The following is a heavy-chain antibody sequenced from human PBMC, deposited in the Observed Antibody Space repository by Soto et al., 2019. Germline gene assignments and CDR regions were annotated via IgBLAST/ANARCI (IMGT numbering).Heavy chain of an antibody. V-gene: IGHV3-48*02. CDR1: GFTFSSYS. CDR2: ISSSSSTI. D-gene: IGHD6-6*01. CDR3: ARGPYSSSMYNWFGP. J-gene: IGHJ5*02. Sequence: LRLSCAASGFTFSSYSMNWVRQAPGKGQEWVSYISSSSSTIYYADSVKGRFTISRDNAKNSLYLQMNSLRDEDTAVYYCARGPYSSSMYNWFGPWGQGTLVTVSS.